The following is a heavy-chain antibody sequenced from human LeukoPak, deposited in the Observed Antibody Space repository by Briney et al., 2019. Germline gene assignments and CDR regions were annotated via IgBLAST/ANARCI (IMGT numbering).Heavy chain of an antibody. J-gene: IGHJ4*02. CDR2: ISYDGFNK. CDR3: ARGRNIVPTSGYFDC. V-gene: IGHV3-30-3*01. D-gene: IGHD5-12*01. CDR1: GFTFSYA. Sequence: GGSLRLSCAASGFTFSYAMHWVRQAPGKGLEWVAAISYDGFNKYYADPVEGRFTISRDNSKNTLYLQMNSLRAEDTAVYYCARGRNIVPTSGYFDCWGQGTLVTVSS.